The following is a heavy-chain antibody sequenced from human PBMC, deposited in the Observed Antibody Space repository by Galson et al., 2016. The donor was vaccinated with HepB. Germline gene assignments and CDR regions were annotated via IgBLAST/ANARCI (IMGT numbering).Heavy chain of an antibody. CDR2: IRSSSSDS. Sequence: SLRLSCAASGFTFSTYSMTWVRQAPGKGLEWISYIRSSSSDSFYADSVKGRFTISRDNAKNSLNLKMSSLTDDDTAVYYCARGEIGTLPYYYFGMDVWGQGTTVTVSS. J-gene: IGHJ6*02. V-gene: IGHV3-48*02. D-gene: IGHD1-1*01. CDR3: ARGEIGTLPYYYFGMDV. CDR1: GFTFSTYS.